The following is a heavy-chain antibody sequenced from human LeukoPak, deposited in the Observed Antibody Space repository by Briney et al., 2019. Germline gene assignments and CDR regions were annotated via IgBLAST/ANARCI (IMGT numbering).Heavy chain of an antibody. CDR2: IWYDGSNK. CDR3: AKRGYDFWSGSKKNYYMGV. D-gene: IGHD3-3*01. V-gene: IGHV3-33*06. CDR1: GFTFSSYG. Sequence: GGSLRLSCAASGFTFSSYGMHWVRQAPGKGLEWVAVIWYDGSNKYYADSVKGRFTISRDNSKNTLYLQMNSLRAEDTAVYYCAKRGYDFWSGSKKNYYMGVWGKGTTVTVSS. J-gene: IGHJ6*03.